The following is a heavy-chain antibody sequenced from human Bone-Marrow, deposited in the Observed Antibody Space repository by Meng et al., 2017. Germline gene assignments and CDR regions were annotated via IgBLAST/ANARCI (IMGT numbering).Heavy chain of an antibody. Sequence: ASVKVSCKASGHTFTGYYMHWVRQAPGQGLEWMGIINPSGGSTSYAQKFQGRVTMTRDTSTSTVYMELSSLRSEDTAVYYCARSPYTAMANDAFDIWGQGTMVTVSS. CDR2: INPSGGST. V-gene: IGHV1-46*01. CDR1: GHTFTGYY. CDR3: ARSPYTAMANDAFDI. J-gene: IGHJ3*02. D-gene: IGHD5-18*01.